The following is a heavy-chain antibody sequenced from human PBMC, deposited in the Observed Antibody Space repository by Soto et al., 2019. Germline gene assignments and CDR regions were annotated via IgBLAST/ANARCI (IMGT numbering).Heavy chain of an antibody. CDR3: ATYPKCGCWYFDP. D-gene: IGHD2-15*01. Sequence: EVLLVESGGGLVQPGGSLRLSCTVSGLTFSSHSMNWVRQAPGRGPEWISYVSSASTTRYYADSVKGRFTISRANTNISIYLQINSLADEETGVYYCATYPKCGCWYFDPWGYGTQVNVPS. CDR1: GLTFSSHS. J-gene: IGHJ4*01. CDR2: VSSASTTR. V-gene: IGHV3-48*02.